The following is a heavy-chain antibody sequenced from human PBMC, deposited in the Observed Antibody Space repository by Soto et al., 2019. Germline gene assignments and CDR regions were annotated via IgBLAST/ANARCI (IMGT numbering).Heavy chain of an antibody. J-gene: IGHJ6*02. CDR1: GFTFSSYG. V-gene: IGHV3-33*01. Sequence: GGSLRLSCAASGFTFSSYGMHWVRQAPGKGLEWVAVIWYDGSNKYYADSVKGRFTISRDNSKNTLYLQMNSLRAEDTAVYYCARDVDYVWGSYRSYGMDVWGQRTTVTVSS. D-gene: IGHD3-16*02. CDR3: ARDVDYVWGSYRSYGMDV. CDR2: IWYDGSNK.